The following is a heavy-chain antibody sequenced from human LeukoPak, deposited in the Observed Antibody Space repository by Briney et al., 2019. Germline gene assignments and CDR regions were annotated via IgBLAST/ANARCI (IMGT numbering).Heavy chain of an antibody. J-gene: IGHJ4*02. V-gene: IGHV4-30-4*01. D-gene: IGHD3-22*01. CDR2: ISYTGRT. CDR1: GGSISSGNYY. Sequence: SQTLSLTCTVSGGSISSGNYYWSWSRQPPGKGLAWIGYISYTGRTSYNPSLKSRVTISVDTSKRQFSLQLSSVTAADTAVYYCARSNYYDSSGYIFDYWGQGTLVTVSS. CDR3: ARSNYYDSSGYIFDY.